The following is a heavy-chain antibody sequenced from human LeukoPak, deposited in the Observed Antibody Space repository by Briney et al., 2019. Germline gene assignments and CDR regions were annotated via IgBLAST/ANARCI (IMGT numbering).Heavy chain of an antibody. CDR1: GGSISSGSYY. D-gene: IGHD3-10*01. Sequence: PSETLSLTCTVSGGSISSGSYYWSWIRQPAGKGLEWIGRIYTSGSTNYNPSLKRRVTISVDTSKNQFSLKLSSVTAADTAVYYCARVTYYYGSGSFYYYMDVWGKGTTVTVSS. V-gene: IGHV4-61*02. J-gene: IGHJ6*03. CDR3: ARVTYYYGSGSFYYYMDV. CDR2: IYTSGST.